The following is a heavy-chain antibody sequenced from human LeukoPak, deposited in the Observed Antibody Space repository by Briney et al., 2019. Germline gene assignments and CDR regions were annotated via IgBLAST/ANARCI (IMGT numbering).Heavy chain of an antibody. J-gene: IGHJ4*02. CDR1: EFTFSDYY. Sequence: PGGSLRLSCTASEFTFSDYYMGWIRQAPGKGLEWVSYISSSGSTRYYADSVKGRFTISGDNAKNSLFLQMNSLRAEDTAVYYCARGDYVWGTYPLDYWGQGTLVTVSS. D-gene: IGHD3-16*02. CDR2: ISSSGSTR. V-gene: IGHV3-11*01. CDR3: ARGDYVWGTYPLDY.